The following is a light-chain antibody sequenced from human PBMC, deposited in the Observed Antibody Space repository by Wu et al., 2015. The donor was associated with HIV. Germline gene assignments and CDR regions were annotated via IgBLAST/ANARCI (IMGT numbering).Light chain of an antibody. J-gene: IGKJ1*01. CDR1: QNVSTT. CDR2: AHP. CDR3: QQYNDWPPWT. V-gene: IGKV3-15*01. Sequence: LXCRASQNVSTTLAWYQQKPGHGSHGSSSMAHPPGPLGVPARFSGSGSATDFILTINSLQSEDFAVYYCQQYNDWPPWTFGQGTRVEIK.